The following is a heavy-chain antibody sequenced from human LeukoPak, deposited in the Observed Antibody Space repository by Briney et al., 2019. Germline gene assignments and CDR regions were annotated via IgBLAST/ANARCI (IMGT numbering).Heavy chain of an antibody. J-gene: IGHJ4*02. V-gene: IGHV3-23*01. CDR1: GFTFSTYA. CDR3: AKDYIVVVPAAINPPFYFDY. Sequence: GGSLRLSCAASGFTFSTYAVNWVRQAPGKGLEWVSAISGSGGSTYYADSVKGRFTISRDNSKNTLYLQMNSLRAEDTAVYYCAKDYIVVVPAAINPPFYFDYWGQGTLVTVSS. CDR2: ISGSGGST. D-gene: IGHD2-2*01.